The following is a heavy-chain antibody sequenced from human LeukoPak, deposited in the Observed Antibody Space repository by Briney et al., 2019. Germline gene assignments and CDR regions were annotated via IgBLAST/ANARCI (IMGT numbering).Heavy chain of an antibody. J-gene: IGHJ5*02. CDR2: MSSRGSII. CDR1: GFTFSSYE. D-gene: IGHD6-13*01. CDR3: ARGAAGGMYNWFDP. V-gene: IGHV3-48*03. Sequence: GGSLRLSCAASGFTFSSYEMNWVRQAPGKGLEWVSYMSSRGSIIFYADSVKGRLTISRDNAKNPLYLQMDSLRVEDTAVYYCARGAAGGMYNWFDPWGQGTLVTVSS.